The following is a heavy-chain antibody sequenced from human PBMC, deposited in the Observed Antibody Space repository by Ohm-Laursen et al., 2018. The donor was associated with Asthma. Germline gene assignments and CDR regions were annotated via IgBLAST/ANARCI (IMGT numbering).Heavy chain of an antibody. CDR2: ISTASTFI. Sequence: SLRLSCAASGYTFSRYSIHWVRQFPGKGLEWVASISTASTFIYYAGSVRGRFTTSRDNAKNSVYLQMNSLRAEDTALYYCARIGPEWELPGREYSLHHWGQGTQVTVSS. J-gene: IGHJ1*01. CDR3: ARIGPEWELPGREYSLHH. CDR1: GYTFSRYS. D-gene: IGHD1-26*01. V-gene: IGHV3-21*01.